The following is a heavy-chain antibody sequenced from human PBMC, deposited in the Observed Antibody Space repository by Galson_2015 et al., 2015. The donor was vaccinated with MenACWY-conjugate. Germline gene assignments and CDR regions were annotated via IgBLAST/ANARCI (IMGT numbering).Heavy chain of an antibody. CDR3: ARESLDSSGYYRGWFDP. J-gene: IGHJ5*02. Sequence: SLRLSCAASGFTFSDYYMSWIRQAPGKGLEWVSYISSSSSYTNYADSVKGRFTISRDNAKNSLYLQMNSLRAEDTAVYYCARESLDSSGYYRGWFDPWGQGTLVTVSS. D-gene: IGHD3-22*01. V-gene: IGHV3-11*05. CDR1: GFTFSDYY. CDR2: ISSSSSYT.